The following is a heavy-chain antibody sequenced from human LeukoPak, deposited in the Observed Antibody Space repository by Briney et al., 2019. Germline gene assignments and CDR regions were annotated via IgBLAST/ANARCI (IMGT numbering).Heavy chain of an antibody. Sequence: SETLSLTCTASDDSISRDFWTWIRQPPGKGLEWIGYIRYSGRTEYNPSLKSRVTISIQTSKNQFSLKLTSVTAADAAIYYCARLPDVSGWPFDYWGQGILVTVPS. CDR2: IRYSGRT. CDR1: DDSISRDF. CDR3: ARLPDVSGWPFDY. D-gene: IGHD6-19*01. J-gene: IGHJ4*02. V-gene: IGHV4-59*01.